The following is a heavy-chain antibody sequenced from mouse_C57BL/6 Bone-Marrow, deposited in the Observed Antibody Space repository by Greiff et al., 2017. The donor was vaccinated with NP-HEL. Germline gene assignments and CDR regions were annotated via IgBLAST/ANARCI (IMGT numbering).Heavy chain of an antibody. CDR1: GFNIKDDY. CDR3: TTGGSSPYAMDY. J-gene: IGHJ4*01. CDR2: IDPENGDT. V-gene: IGHV14-4*01. Sequence: EVQLKESGAELVRPGASVKLSCTVSGFNIKDDYMHWVKQRPEQGLEWIGWIDPENGDTESASKFQGKATITADTSSNTAYLQLSSLTSEDTAVYYCTTGGSSPYAMDYWGQGTSVTVS. D-gene: IGHD1-1*01.